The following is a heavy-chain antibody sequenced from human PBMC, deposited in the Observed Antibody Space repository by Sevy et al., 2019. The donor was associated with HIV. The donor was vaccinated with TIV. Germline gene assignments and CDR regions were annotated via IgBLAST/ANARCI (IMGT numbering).Heavy chain of an antibody. J-gene: IGHJ3*02. D-gene: IGHD3-10*01. CDR1: GFTFSSYA. Sequence: GGSLRLSCAASGFTFSSYAMHWVRQAPGKGLEWVAVISYDGSNKYYADSVKGRFTISRDNSKNTLYLQMNSLRAEDTAVYYCARAKYYYGSGSSTDAFDIWGQRTMVTVSS. CDR3: ARAKYYYGSGSSTDAFDI. CDR2: ISYDGSNK. V-gene: IGHV3-30-3*01.